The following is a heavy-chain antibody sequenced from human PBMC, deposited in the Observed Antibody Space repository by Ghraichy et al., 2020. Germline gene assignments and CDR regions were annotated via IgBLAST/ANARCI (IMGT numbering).Heavy chain of an antibody. V-gene: IGHV1-69*04. D-gene: IGHD2-2*01. CDR3: AGGCSSTSCPDY. Sequence: SVKVSCKASGGTFSSYAISWVRQAPGQGLEWMGRIIPILGIANYAQKFQGRVTITADKSTSTAYMELSSLRSEDTAVYYCAGGCSSTSCPDYWGQGTLVTVSS. CDR2: IIPILGIA. CDR1: GGTFSSYA. J-gene: IGHJ4*02.